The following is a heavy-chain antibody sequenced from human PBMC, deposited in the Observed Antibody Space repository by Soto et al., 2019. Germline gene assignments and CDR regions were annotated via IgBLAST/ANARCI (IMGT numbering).Heavy chain of an antibody. Sequence: QVQLVQSGAEVKKPGASVKVSCKASGYTFTSYDINWVRQATGQGLEWMGWMNPNSGNTGYAQKFQGRVTMTRNTYIRTAYMELSSLRSEDTAVSYCASERTGTTRIDVWGQGTTVPVSS. D-gene: IGHD1-1*01. CDR3: ASERTGTTRIDV. CDR2: MNPNSGNT. J-gene: IGHJ6*02. V-gene: IGHV1-8*01. CDR1: GYTFTSYD.